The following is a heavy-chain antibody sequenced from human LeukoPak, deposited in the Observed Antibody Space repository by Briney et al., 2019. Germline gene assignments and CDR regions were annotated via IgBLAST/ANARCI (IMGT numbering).Heavy chain of an antibody. CDR2: ISGSGGST. V-gene: IGHV3-23*01. CDR3: AKDLDIVVVLAALYYYYGMDV. Sequence: GGSLRLSCAASGFTFSSYAMSWVRQAPGKGLEWVSTISGSGGSTFYADSVKGRFTISRDNSKNTLYLQMNSLRAEDTAVYYCAKDLDIVVVLAALYYYYGMDVWGQGTTVTVSS. CDR1: GFTFSSYA. D-gene: IGHD2-2*01. J-gene: IGHJ6*02.